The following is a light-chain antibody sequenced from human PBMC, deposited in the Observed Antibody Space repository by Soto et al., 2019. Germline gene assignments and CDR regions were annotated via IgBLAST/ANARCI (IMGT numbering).Light chain of an antibody. CDR2: EVS. CDR3: SSYISSSTLV. Sequence: QSALTQPPSVSGSPGQSVTISCTGTSSDVGSYNRVSWYQQPPGTAPKLMIYEVSNRPSGVPDRFSGSKSGNTASLTISGLQAEDEADYYCSSYISSSTLVFGGGTKVTVL. J-gene: IGLJ2*01. CDR1: SSDVGSYNR. V-gene: IGLV2-18*02.